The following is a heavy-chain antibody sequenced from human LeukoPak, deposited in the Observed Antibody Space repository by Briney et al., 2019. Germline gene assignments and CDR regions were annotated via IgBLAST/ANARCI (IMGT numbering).Heavy chain of an antibody. J-gene: IGHJ5*01. CDR2: ISSSSSSI. CDR1: GFNFSTYS. CDR3: ARDLGYSSSWFWFDS. V-gene: IGHV3-21*01. Sequence: GGSLRLSCAASGFNFSTYSMNWVRQAPGKGLEWVSSISSSSSSIYYADSVKGRFTISRDNAKNSLSLQINSLRAEDTAVYYCARDLGYSSSWFWFDSWGQGTLVTVSS. D-gene: IGHD6-13*01.